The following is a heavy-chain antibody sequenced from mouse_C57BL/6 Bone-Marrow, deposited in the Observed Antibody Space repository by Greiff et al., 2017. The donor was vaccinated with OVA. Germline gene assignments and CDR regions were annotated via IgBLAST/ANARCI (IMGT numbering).Heavy chain of an antibody. J-gene: IGHJ4*01. CDR3: ARSWFTTVVRYAMDY. CDR2: IDPSDSET. D-gene: IGHD1-1*01. CDR1: GYTFTSYW. Sequence: VQLQESGAELVRPGSSVKLSCKASGYTFTSYWMLWVKQRPIQGLEWIGNIDPSDSETHYNQKFKDKATLTVDKSSSTAYMQLSSLKSGASAVYDCARSWFTTVVRYAMDYWGQGTSVTVSS. V-gene: IGHV1-52*01.